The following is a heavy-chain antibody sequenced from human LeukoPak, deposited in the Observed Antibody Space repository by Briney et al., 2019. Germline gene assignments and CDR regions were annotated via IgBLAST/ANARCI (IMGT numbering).Heavy chain of an antibody. CDR1: GFTLTSYS. Sequence: GGSLRLSCAASGFTLTSYSMNWVRQAPGKGLEWVSYISSSANTIYYAASVQGRFTISRDNAKNSLYLQMNSPRAEDTAVYYCARRTEETAMVTDEPFDYWGQGTLVTVSS. D-gene: IGHD5-18*01. J-gene: IGHJ4*02. CDR3: ARRTEETAMVTDEPFDY. V-gene: IGHV3-48*04. CDR2: ISSSANTI.